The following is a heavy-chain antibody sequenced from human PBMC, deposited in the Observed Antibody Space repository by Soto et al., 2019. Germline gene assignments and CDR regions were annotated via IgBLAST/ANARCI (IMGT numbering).Heavy chain of an antibody. CDR3: ARALLPMDV. V-gene: IGHV1-18*01. CDR2: IRAYNGKT. Sequence: QVQLVQSGAEVKKPGASVKVSCKASGYTFTNFGISWVRQAPGQGRECRGWIRAYNGKTNYAQKLQGRVTMTTDTSTRTAYMELRSLKSDDAAVYYCARALLPMDVWGQGTTVTVSS. J-gene: IGHJ6*02. CDR1: GYTFTNFG.